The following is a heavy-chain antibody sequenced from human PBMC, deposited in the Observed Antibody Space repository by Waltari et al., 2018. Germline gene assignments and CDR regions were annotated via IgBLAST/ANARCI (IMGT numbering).Heavy chain of an antibody. D-gene: IGHD1-7*01. J-gene: IGHJ4*02. CDR2: INHSGST. Sequence: QVQLQQWGAGLLKPSETLSLTCAVYGGSFSGYYWSWIRQPPGKGLEWIGEINHSGSTNYNPSLKRRVTISVDTSKNQFSLKLSSVTAADTAVYYCARGHLYNWNYKLAFDYWGQGTLVTVSS. V-gene: IGHV4-34*01. CDR3: ARGHLYNWNYKLAFDY. CDR1: GGSFSGYY.